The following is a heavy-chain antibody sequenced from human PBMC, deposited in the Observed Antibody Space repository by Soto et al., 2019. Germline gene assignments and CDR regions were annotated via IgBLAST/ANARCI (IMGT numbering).Heavy chain of an antibody. CDR3: ARLISAGAWPDP. CDR2: MYYSGST. J-gene: IGHJ5*02. Sequence: PSETLSLTCTVSGGSISVYYWSWVRQPPGKGLEWIGYMYYSGSTTYNPSLKSRVTMSVDTSKNHFSLKLNSVTTADTAVYYYARLISAGAWPDPWGQGTLVTVSS. V-gene: IGHV4-59*01. CDR1: GGSISVYY. D-gene: IGHD2-8*01.